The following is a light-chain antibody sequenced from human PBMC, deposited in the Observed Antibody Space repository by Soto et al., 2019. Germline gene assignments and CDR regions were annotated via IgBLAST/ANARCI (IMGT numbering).Light chain of an antibody. CDR2: GHN. Sequence: QSALTQPPSASGTPGQTVSISCSGSTSNIGRNDVNWYQQLPGTAPKLLIYGHNQRPSGVPERFSGSKSGTSASLAISGLQSEDEADYYCASWDDSLNAPVFGGGTKVTVL. CDR1: TSNIGRND. V-gene: IGLV1-44*01. J-gene: IGLJ2*01. CDR3: ASWDDSLNAPV.